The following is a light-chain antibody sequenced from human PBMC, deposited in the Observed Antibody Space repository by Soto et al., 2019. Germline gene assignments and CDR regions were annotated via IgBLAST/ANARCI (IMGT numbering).Light chain of an antibody. J-gene: IGKJ1*01. V-gene: IGKV3-20*01. Sequence: SLVAQSPGPLFLFPGETSTLSCRAIQIVSSNYVAWFHQKPGQAPRLLIYGASSRATGVPDRFSASGSGTDFTLTSSRQEPEDFAVYYCQQYGSSGTFGQGTKVDIK. CDR3: QQYGSSGT. CDR1: QIVSSNY. CDR2: GAS.